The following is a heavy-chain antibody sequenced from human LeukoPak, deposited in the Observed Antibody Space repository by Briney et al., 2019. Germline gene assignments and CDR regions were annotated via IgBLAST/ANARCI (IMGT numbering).Heavy chain of an antibody. J-gene: IGHJ4*02. D-gene: IGHD4-17*01. CDR3: ARRGYYGDSFDY. CDR1: GGSISSYY. CDR2: IYYSGST. V-gene: IGHV4-59*08. Sequence: TSETLSLTCTVSGGSISSYYWSWIRQPPGKGLEWIGYIYYSGSTNYNPSLKSQVTISVDTSKNHFSLKLTSVTAADTAVYYCARRGYYGDSFDYWGQGTLVTVSS.